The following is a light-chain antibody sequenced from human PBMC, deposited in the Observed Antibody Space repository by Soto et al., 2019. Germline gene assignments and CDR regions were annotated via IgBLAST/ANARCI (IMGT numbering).Light chain of an antibody. V-gene: IGKV3-15*01. CDR2: GAS. Sequence: EIVMTQSPATLSVSPGERATLSCRASQSVSNNLAWYQQKPGQAPRLLIYGASTRATGIPARFSGSGSGTEFTLTTISLLSEDFAVYYCQQYNNWPRTFGQGTKVEIK. CDR3: QQYNNWPRT. CDR1: QSVSNN. J-gene: IGKJ1*01.